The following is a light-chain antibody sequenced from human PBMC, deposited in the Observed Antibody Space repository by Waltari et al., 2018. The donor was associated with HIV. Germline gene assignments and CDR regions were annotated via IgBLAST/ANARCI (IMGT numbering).Light chain of an antibody. V-gene: IGKV1-39*01. J-gene: IGKJ5*01. CDR1: QSVSNS. CDR3: QQTYRTPKT. Sequence: DIQMTQSPSSLSASVGDRVTITCRASQSVSNSLNWYQQKPGKAPKLLIYAASSLQNEVPSRFSGSGSGTDFTLTVNSLQPEDFATYYCQQTYRTPKTFGQGTRLENK. CDR2: AAS.